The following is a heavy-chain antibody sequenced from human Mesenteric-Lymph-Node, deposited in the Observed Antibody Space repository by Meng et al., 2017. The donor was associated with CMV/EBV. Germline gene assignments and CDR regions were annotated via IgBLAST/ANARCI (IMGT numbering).Heavy chain of an antibody. V-gene: IGHV6-1*01. CDR1: GDSISSNNAA. J-gene: IGHJ4*02. Sequence: VRLEEVRPGLVNSSQTLSATGTISGDSISSNNAAWNWIRQSPSRGLGWLGRTYYRSESYNDYAVSVKSRISVNLDTSKNQLSLHLNFVTPEDTAVYYCAYFGDLPPLWWGQGTLVTVSS. CDR3: AYFGDLPPLW. D-gene: IGHD3-16*01. CDR2: TYYRSESYN.